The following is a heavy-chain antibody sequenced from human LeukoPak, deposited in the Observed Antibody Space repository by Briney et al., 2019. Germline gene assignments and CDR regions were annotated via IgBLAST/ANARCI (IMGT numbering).Heavy chain of an antibody. J-gene: IGHJ4*01. CDR2: IAGSSGYI. V-gene: IGHV3-21*01. Sequence: PGGSLRLSCAASGFTFSSYTMNWVRQAPGKGLEWVSSIAGSSGYISYADSVKGQFTISRDNAKKSLYLQMTSLTAEDTAVYYCARDRGAYCGGDCYLGFDYWGRGTLVTVSS. CDR3: ARDRGAYCGGDCYLGFDY. D-gene: IGHD2-21*02. CDR1: GFTFSSYT.